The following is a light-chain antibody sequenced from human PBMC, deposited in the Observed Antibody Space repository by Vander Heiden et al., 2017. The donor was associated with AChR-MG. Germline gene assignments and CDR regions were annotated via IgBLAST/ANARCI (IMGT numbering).Light chain of an antibody. CDR2: DAS. V-gene: IGKV3-20*01. CDR1: HSVSSSY. Sequence: IVLTQSPGALSLSPGARATRSCRASHSVSSSYLAWYQQKPGQAPRLLIFDASSRATGIPDRFSGSGSGTNFTLTISRLEPEDFTVYYCQQYGGSPWTFGQGTKVELK. CDR3: QQYGGSPWT. J-gene: IGKJ1*01.